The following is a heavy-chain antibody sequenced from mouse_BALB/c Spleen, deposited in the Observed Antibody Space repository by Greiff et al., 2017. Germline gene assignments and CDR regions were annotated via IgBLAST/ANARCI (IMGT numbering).Heavy chain of an antibody. CDR3: ARSAGTRGWYFDV. V-gene: IGHV1-18*01. J-gene: IGHJ1*01. CDR2: INPNNGGT. CDR1: GYTFTDYN. D-gene: IGHD4-1*01. Sequence: VHVKQSGPELVKPGASVKIPCKASGYTFTDYNMDWVKQSHGKSLEWIGDINPNNGGTIYNQKFKGKATLTVDKSSSTAYMELRSLTSEDTAVYYCARSAGTRGWYFDVWGAGTTVTVSS.